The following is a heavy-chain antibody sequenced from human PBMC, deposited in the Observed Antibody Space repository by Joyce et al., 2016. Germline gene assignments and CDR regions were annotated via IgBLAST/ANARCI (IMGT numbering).Heavy chain of an antibody. CDR2: IYYSGSA. CDR3: VGAYWEYYFDS. CDR1: GGSIRSSGYF. V-gene: IGHV4-39*01. D-gene: IGHD2-8*02. Sequence: QLQLQESGPGLVKPSETLSLTCTVSGGSIRSSGYFWGWIRQPPGKGLEWIGNIYYSGSASYNPSLKSRVTISVDTSKNQFSLKLSSVTASDTTVYYCVGAYWEYYFDSWGQGTLVTVSS. J-gene: IGHJ4*02.